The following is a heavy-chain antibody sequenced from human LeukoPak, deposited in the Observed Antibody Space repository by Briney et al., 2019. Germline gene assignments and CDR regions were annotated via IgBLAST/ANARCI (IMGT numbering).Heavy chain of an antibody. CDR2: INPNSGDT. J-gene: IGHJ4*02. Sequence: ASVTVSFKASGYTFTGYYIHWVRQAPGQGLEWMGWINPNSGDTNYAQKFQGRVTMTRDTSISTAYMELNRLTSDDTAVYYCAREEGSYPESLDYWGQGTLVTVSS. CDR3: AREEGSYPESLDY. D-gene: IGHD1-26*01. V-gene: IGHV1-2*02. CDR1: GYTFTGYY.